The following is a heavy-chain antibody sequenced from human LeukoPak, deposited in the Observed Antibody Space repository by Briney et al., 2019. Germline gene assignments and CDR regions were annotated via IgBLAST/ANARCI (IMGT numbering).Heavy chain of an antibody. V-gene: IGHV1-8*01. CDR1: EYTFTSHD. CDR2: MNPNSGNT. J-gene: IGHJ4*02. D-gene: IGHD5-12*01. CDR3: ARGRHPGPTWISEY. Sequence: ASVKVSCKASEYTFTSHDINWARQATGQGLEWMGWMNPNSGNTGYAQKFQGRVTMTRNTSISTAYMELSSLTFEDTAVYYCARGRHPGPTWISEYWGQGTLVTVSS.